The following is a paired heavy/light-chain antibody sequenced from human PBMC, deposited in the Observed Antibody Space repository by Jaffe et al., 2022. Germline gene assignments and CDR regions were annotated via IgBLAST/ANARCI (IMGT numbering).Heavy chain of an antibody. CDR1: GYSISSGYY. Sequence: QVQLQESGPGLVKPSETLSLTCAVSGYSISSGYYWGWIRQPPGKGLEWIGSIYHSGNTNYNPSLKSRVTISVDTSKNQFSLKLSSVTAADTAVYYCARGGSYYDSTGYYDPMALDYWGQGTLVTVSS. CDR3: ARGGSYYDSTGYYDPMALDY. J-gene: IGHJ4*02. D-gene: IGHD3-22*01. CDR2: IYHSGNT. V-gene: IGHV4-38-2*01.
Light chain of an antibody. J-gene: IGKJ1*01. V-gene: IGKV1-9*01. Sequence: DIQLTQSPSFLSASVGDRVTITCRASQGISSYLAWYQQKPGKAPRLLIYAASTLQSGVPSRFGGSGSGTEFTLTISSLQPEDFATYYCQQLNSYRWTFGQGTKVEIK. CDR3: QQLNSYRWT. CDR2: AAS. CDR1: QGISSY.